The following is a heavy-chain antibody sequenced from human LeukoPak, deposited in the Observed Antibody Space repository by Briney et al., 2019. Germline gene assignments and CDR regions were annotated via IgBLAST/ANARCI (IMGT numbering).Heavy chain of an antibody. CDR1: GFSLSTSGMR. V-gene: IGHV2-70*04. J-gene: IGHJ6*03. CDR3: ARTPNFYYYMDV. D-gene: IGHD1-1*01. Sequence: SGPALVKPTQTLTLTCTFSGFSLSTSGMRANWIRQPPGKALEWLARIDWDDDKFYSTSLKARLTISKDTSKNPVVLTMTNMDPVDTATYYCARTPNFYYYMDVWGKGTTVTVSS. CDR2: IDWDDDK.